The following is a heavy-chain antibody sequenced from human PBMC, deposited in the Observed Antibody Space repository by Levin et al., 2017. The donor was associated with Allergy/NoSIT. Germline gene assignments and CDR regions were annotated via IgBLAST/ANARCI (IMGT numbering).Heavy chain of an antibody. CDR1: GFTFRSCG. D-gene: IGHD2-15*01. CDR2: ISYDGSNK. V-gene: IGHV3-30*18. J-gene: IGHJ6*02. Sequence: SCAASGFTFRSCGMHWVRQAPGKGLEWVAVISYDGSNKYYADSVKGRFTISRDNSKNTLNLQMNSLRAEDTAVYYCGKDLGYCSGGSCYGMDVWGQGTTVTVSS. CDR3: GKDLGYCSGGSCYGMDV.